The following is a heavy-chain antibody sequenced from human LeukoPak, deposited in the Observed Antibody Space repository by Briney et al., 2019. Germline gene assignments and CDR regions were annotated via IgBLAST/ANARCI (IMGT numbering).Heavy chain of an antibody. CDR1: GGSFSSYY. CDR3: ARATYYYDGSGSYYYYMDV. CDR2: VYYSGST. Sequence: SETLSLTCTVSGGSFSSYYCNWIRQPPGKGLEWIGYVYYSGSTDYNHSVKSRVTISVDTSKNQFSLKLNSVTAADTAVYYCARATYYYDGSGSYYYYMDVWGKGTTVTVSS. D-gene: IGHD3-22*01. J-gene: IGHJ6*03. V-gene: IGHV4-59*01.